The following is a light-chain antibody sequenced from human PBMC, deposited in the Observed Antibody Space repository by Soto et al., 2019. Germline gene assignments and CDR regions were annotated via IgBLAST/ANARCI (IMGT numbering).Light chain of an antibody. V-gene: IGKV1-39*01. CDR1: QSISTS. CDR2: AAS. J-gene: IGKJ4*01. CDR3: QQSYSTPLT. Sequence: DIQMTQSPSSLSASVGDRITITCRASQSISTSLNWYQQKPGKPPKLLIYAASTLQSGVPSRFTGSGSGTDFALTISSPQPEDFATYYCQQSYSTPLTFGGGTKVEIK.